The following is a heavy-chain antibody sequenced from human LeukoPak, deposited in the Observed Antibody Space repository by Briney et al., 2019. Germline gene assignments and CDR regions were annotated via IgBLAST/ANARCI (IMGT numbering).Heavy chain of an antibody. CDR2: FYYSGST. J-gene: IGHJ3*02. CDR3: ARRPIVGAITHAFDI. Sequence: SETLSLTCTVSGGSISSSSYYWGWIRQPPGKGLEWIGSFYYSGSTYYNPSLKSRVTISVDTSKNQFSLKLSSVTAADTAVYYCARRPIVGAITHAFDIWGQGTMVTVSS. CDR1: GGSISSSSYY. V-gene: IGHV4-39*01. D-gene: IGHD1-26*01.